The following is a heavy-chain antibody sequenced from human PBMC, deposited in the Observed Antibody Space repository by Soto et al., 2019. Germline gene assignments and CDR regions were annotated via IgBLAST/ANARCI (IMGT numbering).Heavy chain of an antibody. D-gene: IGHD2-21*02. Sequence: EVQLLESGGGLVQPGGSLRLSCAASGFTFSSYAMSWVRQAPGKGLEWVSAISGSGGSTYYADSVKGRFTISRDNSKNKLYLQMNSLRAEDTAVYYCAKGSVVVTATGYFDLWGRGTLVTVSS. CDR3: AKGSVVVTATGYFDL. CDR1: GFTFSSYA. J-gene: IGHJ2*01. V-gene: IGHV3-23*01. CDR2: ISGSGGST.